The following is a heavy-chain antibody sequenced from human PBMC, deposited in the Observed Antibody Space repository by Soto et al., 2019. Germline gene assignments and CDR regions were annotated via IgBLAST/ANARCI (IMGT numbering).Heavy chain of an antibody. CDR2: INTDGSNT. D-gene: IGHD3-10*01. CDR3: ARENVVPDISEIAKFGMDV. J-gene: IGHJ6*02. Sequence: GGSLRLSCAASGLTFNRYWMHWVRHAPGKGLVWVSHINTDGSNTNYAGSVKGRFTISRDNAKNSLYLQMNSLRAEDTAVYYCARENVVPDISEIAKFGMDVWGQGTTVTVSS. V-gene: IGHV3-74*01. CDR1: GLTFNRYW.